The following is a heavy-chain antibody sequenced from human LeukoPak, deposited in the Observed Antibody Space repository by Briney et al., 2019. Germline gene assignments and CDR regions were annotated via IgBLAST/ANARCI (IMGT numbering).Heavy chain of an antibody. D-gene: IGHD2-2*01. J-gene: IGHJ3*02. CDR3: ARDGLGYCSSTSCSDAFDI. CDR1: GFTFSSYA. V-gene: IGHV3-48*01. CDR2: ISSSSSTI. Sequence: GGSLRLSCAASGFTFSSYAMSWVRQAPGKGLEWVSYISSSSSTIYYADSVKGRFTISRGNAKNSLYLQMNSLRAEDTAVYYCARDGLGYCSSTSCSDAFDIWGQGTMVTVSS.